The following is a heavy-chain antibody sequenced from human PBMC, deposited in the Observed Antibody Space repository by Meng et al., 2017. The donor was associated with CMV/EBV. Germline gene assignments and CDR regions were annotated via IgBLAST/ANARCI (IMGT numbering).Heavy chain of an antibody. D-gene: IGHD2-15*01. CDR3: AKGSDLSRYCSGGSCSYNWFDP. J-gene: IGHJ5*02. V-gene: IGHV3-23*01. Sequence: EVQLLESGGGWGQRGGCVRRSXGAAGVTVXGEAMSWVRQAPGKGLEGVSAISGSGGSTYYADSVKGRFTISSDNSKNTLYLQMNSLRAEDTAVYYCAKGSDLSRYCSGGSCSYNWFDPWGQGTLVTVSS. CDR2: ISGSGGST. CDR1: GVTVXGEA.